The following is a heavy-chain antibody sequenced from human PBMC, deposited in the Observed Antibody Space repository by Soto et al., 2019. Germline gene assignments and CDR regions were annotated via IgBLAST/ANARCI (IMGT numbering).Heavy chain of an antibody. V-gene: IGHV3-53*01. D-gene: IGHD1-26*01. CDR3: ARSRWELGVYYYYGMDV. J-gene: IGHJ6*02. CDR1: GFTVSSNY. CDR2: IYSGGST. Sequence: EVQLVESGGGLIQPGGSLRLSCAASGFTVSSNYMSWVRQAPGKGLEWVSVIYSGGSTYYADSVKGRFTISRDNSKNTLDRQMNSLRAEDTGVYYCARSRWELGVYYYYGMDVWGQGTTVTVSS.